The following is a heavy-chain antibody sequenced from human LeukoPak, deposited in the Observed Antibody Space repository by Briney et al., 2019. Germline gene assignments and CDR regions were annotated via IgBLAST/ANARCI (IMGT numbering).Heavy chain of an antibody. V-gene: IGHV3-11*04. Sequence: PGGSLRLSCAASGFTFSDYYMSWIRQAPGKGLEWVSYISSSGSTIYYADSVKGRFTISRDNAKNSLYLQMNSLRAEDTAVYYCARDPPRWLQLPLLWGQGTLVTVSS. J-gene: IGHJ4*02. CDR1: GFTFSDYY. CDR2: ISSSGSTI. D-gene: IGHD5-24*01. CDR3: ARDPPRWLQLPLL.